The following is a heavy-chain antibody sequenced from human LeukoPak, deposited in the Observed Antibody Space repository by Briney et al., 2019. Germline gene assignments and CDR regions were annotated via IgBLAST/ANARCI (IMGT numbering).Heavy chain of an antibody. D-gene: IGHD1-7*01. CDR3: ARGGGGTLNWFDP. J-gene: IGHJ5*02. Sequence: SETLSLTCAVYGGSFSGYYWSWIRQPPGKGLEWIGEINHSGSTNYNPSLKSRVTISVDTSKNQFSLKLSSVTAADTAVYYCARGGGGTLNWFDPWGQGTLVTVSS. V-gene: IGHV4-34*01. CDR2: INHSGST. CDR1: GGSFSGYY.